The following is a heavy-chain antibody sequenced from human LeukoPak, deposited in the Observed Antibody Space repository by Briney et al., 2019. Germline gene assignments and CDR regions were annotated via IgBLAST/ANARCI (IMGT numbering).Heavy chain of an antibody. V-gene: IGHV3-30*02. CDR1: GFTFSSYG. D-gene: IGHD3-10*01. Sequence: GGSLRLSCAASGFTFSSYGMHWVRQAPGKGLEWVAFIRYDGSNKYYADSVKGRFTISRDNSKNTLYLQMNSLRTEDTAVYYCAKDSDEYGSGSYYLFDYRGQGTLVTVSS. J-gene: IGHJ4*02. CDR3: AKDSDEYGSGSYYLFDY. CDR2: IRYDGSNK.